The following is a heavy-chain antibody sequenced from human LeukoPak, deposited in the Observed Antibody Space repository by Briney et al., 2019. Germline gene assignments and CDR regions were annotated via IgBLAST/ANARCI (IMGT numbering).Heavy chain of an antibody. D-gene: IGHD3-22*01. CDR3: AKGGYYYDSSGYYYPDAFDI. CDR2: ISGSGGST. V-gene: IGHV3-23*01. CDR1: GFTFSSYA. J-gene: IGHJ3*02. Sequence: PGGSLSLSCAASGFTFSSYAMSWVRQAPGKGLEWVSAISGSGGSTYYADSVKGRFTISRDNSKNTLYLQMNSLRAEDTVVYYCAKGGYYYDSSGYYYPDAFDIWGQGTMVTVSS.